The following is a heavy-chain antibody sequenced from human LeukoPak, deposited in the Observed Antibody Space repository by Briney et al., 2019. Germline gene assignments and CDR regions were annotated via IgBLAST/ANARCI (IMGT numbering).Heavy chain of an antibody. CDR2: INTNTGNT. CDR3: ARAAHDNGGYLRYYFDY. V-gene: IGHV7-4-1*02. Sequence: ASVTVSCTASRGTFSSYAINWVRQAPAQGLEWMGWINTNTGNTTYAQGFTGRFVFSLDTSVSTAYLQISSLKAGDTAIYYCARAAHDNGGYLRYYFDYWGQGNLVAVSS. CDR1: RGTFSSYA. D-gene: IGHD3-22*01. J-gene: IGHJ4*02.